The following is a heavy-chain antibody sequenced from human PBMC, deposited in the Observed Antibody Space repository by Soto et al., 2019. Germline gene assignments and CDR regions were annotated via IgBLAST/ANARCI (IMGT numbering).Heavy chain of an antibody. CDR2: ISGNGGSA. D-gene: IGHD6-6*01. CDR3: AKDRTFGPPLVRFDS. CDR1: GFTFIVYA. Sequence: GGSLRLSCGSSGFTFIVYAMTWVRQAPGKGLEWVSAISGNGGSAYYADSVKGRFTISRDNSKSTLHLQMNSLRVEATAVYYCAKDRTFGPPLVRFDSWGQGTLVTVSS. V-gene: IGHV3-23*01. J-gene: IGHJ4*02.